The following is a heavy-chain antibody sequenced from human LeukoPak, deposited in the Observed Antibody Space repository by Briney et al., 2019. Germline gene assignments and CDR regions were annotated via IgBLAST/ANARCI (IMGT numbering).Heavy chain of an antibody. Sequence: SETLSLTCSVSGGSISSLYWSLIRQPPGTGLEWTGYIYYTGSTNYNPSLKSRVTMFVDMSKNQFSLRLSSVTAADTAVYYCARHRAYSSSSPFDYWGQGTLVTVSS. CDR3: ARHRAYSSSSPFDY. CDR1: GGSISSLY. J-gene: IGHJ4*02. D-gene: IGHD6-6*01. CDR2: IYYTGST. V-gene: IGHV4-59*08.